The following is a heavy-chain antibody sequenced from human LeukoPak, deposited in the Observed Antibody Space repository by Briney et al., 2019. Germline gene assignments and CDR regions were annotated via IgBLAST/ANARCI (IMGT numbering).Heavy chain of an antibody. CDR3: AKAPSGVTNFDY. Sequence: GGSLRLSCAASGFTFSSYAMSWVRQAPGKGLEWVSAISGSGGSTYYADSVKGRFTISRDNSKNTLYLQMNSLRAEDTAAYYCAKAPSGVTNFDYWGQGTLVTVSS. CDR2: ISGSGGST. J-gene: IGHJ4*02. CDR1: GFTFSSYA. V-gene: IGHV3-23*01. D-gene: IGHD2-21*02.